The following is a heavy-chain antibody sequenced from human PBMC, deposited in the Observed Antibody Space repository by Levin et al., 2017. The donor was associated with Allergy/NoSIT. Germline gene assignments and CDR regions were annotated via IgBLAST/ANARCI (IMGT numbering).Heavy chain of an antibody. V-gene: IGHV1-2*02. CDR2: INPDSGGT. D-gene: IGHD2-21*01. Sequence: ASVKVSCKTSGYSFTGFYMHWVRQAPGQGLDWMGWINPDSGGTDYAQKFQGRVTMTRDTSISTAYMELSRLKSDDTAVYYCAREWGDIFDIWGQGTKVTVSS. J-gene: IGHJ3*02. CDR1: GYSFTGFY. CDR3: AREWGDIFDI.